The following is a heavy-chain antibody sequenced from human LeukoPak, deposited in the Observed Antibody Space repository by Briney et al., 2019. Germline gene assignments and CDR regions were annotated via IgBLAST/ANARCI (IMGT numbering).Heavy chain of an antibody. J-gene: IGHJ4*02. Sequence: GGSLRLSCAASGFTFSGYSMNWVRQAPGKGLEWVSSISDSSAYMYYADSVKGRFTIPRDNAKNSLYQQMSSLRADDTAVYYCARWFCSGGSCYHDYWGQGTPVTVSS. V-gene: IGHV3-21*01. CDR3: ARWFCSGGSCYHDY. CDR2: ISDSSAYM. D-gene: IGHD2-15*01. CDR1: GFTFSGYS.